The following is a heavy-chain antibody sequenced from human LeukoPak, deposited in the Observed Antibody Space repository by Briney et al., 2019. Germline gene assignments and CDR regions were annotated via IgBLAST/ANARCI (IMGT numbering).Heavy chain of an antibody. CDR1: GLTFSSHW. CDR3: ARESPTRSFDY. J-gene: IGHJ4*02. Sequence: GGSLRLSCAASGLTFSSHWMHWVRQAPGKGLVWVSRITNDGSSTTYADSVKGRFTISRDNAKNSLYLQMNSLRAEDTAVYYCARESPTRSFDYWGQGTLVTVSS. V-gene: IGHV3-74*01. D-gene: IGHD4-17*01. CDR2: ITNDGSST.